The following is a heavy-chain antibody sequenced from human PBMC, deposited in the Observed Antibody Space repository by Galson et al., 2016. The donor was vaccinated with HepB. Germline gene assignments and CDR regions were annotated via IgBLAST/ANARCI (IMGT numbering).Heavy chain of an antibody. Sequence: TLSLTCTVSGGSISSGGYYWSWIRQHPGKGLEWIGYIYYSGSTYYNPYPKSRVIMSVDTSKNQCSLRLSSVPAADTAVYYCVRGLRGWFSELSAPDYWGQGTLVTVSS. CDR3: VRGLRGWFSELSAPDY. CDR2: IYYSGST. D-gene: IGHD3-10*01. CDR1: GGSISSGGYY. V-gene: IGHV4-31*03. J-gene: IGHJ4*02.